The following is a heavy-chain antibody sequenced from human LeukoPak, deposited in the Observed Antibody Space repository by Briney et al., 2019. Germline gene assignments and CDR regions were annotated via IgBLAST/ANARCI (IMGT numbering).Heavy chain of an antibody. Sequence: GASVKVSCKASGYTFTGYYMHWVRQAPGQGLEWMGRINPNSGGTNYAQKFQGRVTMTRDTSISTAYMELSRLRSDDTAVYYCARDETYSSGWYSYWGQGTLVTVSS. D-gene: IGHD6-19*01. CDR1: GYTFTGYY. J-gene: IGHJ4*02. V-gene: IGHV1-2*06. CDR2: INPNSGGT. CDR3: ARDETYSSGWYSY.